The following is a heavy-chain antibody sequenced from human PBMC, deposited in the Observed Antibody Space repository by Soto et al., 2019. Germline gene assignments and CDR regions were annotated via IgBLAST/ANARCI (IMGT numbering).Heavy chain of an antibody. D-gene: IGHD6-13*01. Sequence: GGSLRLSCAASGFTFSSYAMSWVRQAPGKGLEWVSAISGSGGSTYYADSVKGRFTISRDNSKNTLYLQMNSLRAEDTAVYYCAKDPKGIAAAGTWFDPWSQGTLVTVSS. CDR2: ISGSGGST. J-gene: IGHJ5*02. V-gene: IGHV3-23*01. CDR1: GFTFSSYA. CDR3: AKDPKGIAAAGTWFDP.